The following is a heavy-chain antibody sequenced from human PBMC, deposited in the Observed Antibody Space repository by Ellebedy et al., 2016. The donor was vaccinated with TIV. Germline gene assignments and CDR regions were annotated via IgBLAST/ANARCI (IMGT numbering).Heavy chain of an antibody. V-gene: IGHV5-10-1*01. J-gene: IGHJ5*02. CDR3: ARRGVAPGDSMFDH. CDR1: GYSFTSYW. Sequence: GESLKISCKASGYSFTSYWITWVRQMPGKGLEWMGRIDPSDSYTNYSPSFQGHVTISTDRSITTAYLQWSSLKASDTAMYYCARRGVAPGDSMFDHWGQGTLVTVSS. D-gene: IGHD2-21*01. CDR2: IDPSDSYT.